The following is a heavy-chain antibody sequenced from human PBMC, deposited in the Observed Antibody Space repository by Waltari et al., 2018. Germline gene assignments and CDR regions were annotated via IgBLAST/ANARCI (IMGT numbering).Heavy chain of an antibody. CDR2: FYPDTSDT. CDR3: AKLQLGYYGSSGQFVDF. D-gene: IGHD3-22*01. V-gene: IGHV5-51*01. Sequence: EVQLVQSGAEVEKPGESLKISCKGSGYKFSNYWIGWVRQMPGNGLEWMGFFYPDTSDTRSSPSFQGQVTISADKSISTAYLQWNSLKASDTAMYYCAKLQLGYYGSSGQFVDFWGQGTLVTVSS. CDR1: GYKFSNYW. J-gene: IGHJ4*02.